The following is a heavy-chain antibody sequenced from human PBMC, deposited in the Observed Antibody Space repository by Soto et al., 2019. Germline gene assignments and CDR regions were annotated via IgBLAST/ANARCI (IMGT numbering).Heavy chain of an antibody. D-gene: IGHD3-22*01. J-gene: IGHJ4*02. V-gene: IGHV1-3*05. CDR3: ARSSGSYVIENY. Sequence: QVQLVQSGAEEKKPGASVKISCKASGYTFTSYAMHWVRQAPGQRLEWMGWINAGNGNTKYSQKFQGRVSITRDTSASTAYMELSSLRSEDTAVYYCARSSGSYVIENYWGQGTLVTVSS. CDR2: INAGNGNT. CDR1: GYTFTSYA.